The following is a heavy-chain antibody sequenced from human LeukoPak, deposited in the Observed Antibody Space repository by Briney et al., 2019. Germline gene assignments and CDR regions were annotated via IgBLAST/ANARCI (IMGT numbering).Heavy chain of an antibody. D-gene: IGHD3-22*01. CDR2: IYSGGST. CDR1: GFTVSINY. CDR3: AKARLDTLDAFDI. V-gene: IGHV3-66*01. J-gene: IGHJ3*02. Sequence: SGGSLRLSCAASGFTVSINYMSWVRQAPGKGLERVSVIYSGGSTYYADSVKGRFTISRDNSKNTLYLQMNSLRAEDTAVYYCAKARLDTLDAFDIWGQGTMVTVSS.